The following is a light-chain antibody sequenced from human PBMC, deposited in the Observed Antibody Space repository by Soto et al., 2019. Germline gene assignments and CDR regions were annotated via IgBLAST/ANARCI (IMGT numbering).Light chain of an antibody. Sequence: DIPMTQSPSTLSASVGDRVTITCRASQSISNWLAWYQQKPGKAPKLMIYKASNLENGVPSRFSASGSGTEFTLTISCLHPDDFATYYCQQYNGYSRTFGQGTKVEIK. CDR2: KAS. CDR1: QSISNW. CDR3: QQYNGYSRT. J-gene: IGKJ1*01. V-gene: IGKV1-5*03.